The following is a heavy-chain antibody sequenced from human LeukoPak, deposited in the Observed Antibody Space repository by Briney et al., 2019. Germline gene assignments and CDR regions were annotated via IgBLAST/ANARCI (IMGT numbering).Heavy chain of an antibody. CDR3: ARGQTTVTVDY. D-gene: IGHD4-17*01. CDR2: IWYDGSNK. Sequence: PGGSLRLSCAASGFTFSDYYMSWIRQAPGKGLEWVAVIWYDGSNKYYADSVKGRFTISRDNSKNTLYLQMNSLRAEDTAVYYCARGQTTVTVDYWGQGTLVTVSS. CDR1: GFTFSDYY. J-gene: IGHJ4*02. V-gene: IGHV3-33*08.